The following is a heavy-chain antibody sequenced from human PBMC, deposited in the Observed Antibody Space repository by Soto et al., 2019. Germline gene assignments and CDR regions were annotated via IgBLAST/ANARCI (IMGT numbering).Heavy chain of an antibody. CDR1: GFTFNTYG. V-gene: IGHV3-30*18. CDR3: PKAARRRAWYTDYYYGMVV. D-gene: IGHD6-19*01. Sequence: GGSLRLSCAASGFTFNTYGMHWVRQSPGKGLEWVAVISYDGSNKYYADSGKGRFTIARDNSQNTLYLHINSRRGEETDVYYCPKAARRRAWYTDYYYGMVVWGPGTTVTVSS. CDR2: ISYDGSNK. J-gene: IGHJ6*02.